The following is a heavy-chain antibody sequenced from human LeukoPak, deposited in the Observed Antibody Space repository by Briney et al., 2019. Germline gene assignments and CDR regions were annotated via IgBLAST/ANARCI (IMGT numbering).Heavy chain of an antibody. CDR3: ARLSAGFNSSYWFDP. Sequence: SETLSLTCTVSGGSISSYYCTWIRQPPAQGLEWIGYIYSSGRTNYNPSLKSQVTMSVDTSKNQFSLKVISVAAADTAVYYCARLSAGFNSSYWFDPWGQGTLVTVSS. J-gene: IGHJ5*02. V-gene: IGHV4-4*09. CDR1: GGSISSYY. D-gene: IGHD2/OR15-2a*01. CDR2: IYSSGRT.